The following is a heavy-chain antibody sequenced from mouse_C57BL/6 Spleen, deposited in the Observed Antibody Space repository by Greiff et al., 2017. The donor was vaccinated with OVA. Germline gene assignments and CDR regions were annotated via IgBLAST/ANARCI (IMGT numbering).Heavy chain of an antibody. V-gene: IGHV1-42*01. Sequence: VQLQQSGPELVKPGASVKISCKASGYSFTGYYMNWVKQSPEKSLEWIGEINPSTGGTTYNQKFKAKATLTVDKSSSTAYMQLKSLTSEDSAVYYCARSGDGIYWYFDVWGTGTTVTVSS. D-gene: IGHD2-1*01. CDR3: ARSGDGIYWYFDV. CDR2: INPSTGGT. CDR1: GYSFTGYY. J-gene: IGHJ1*03.